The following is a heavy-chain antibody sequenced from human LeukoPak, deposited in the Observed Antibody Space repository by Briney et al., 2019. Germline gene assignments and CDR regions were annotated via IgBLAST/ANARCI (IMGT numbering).Heavy chain of an antibody. CDR2: ISTYNGNT. CDR3: ARGPTIDRTRGGFYYYYYMDV. CDR1: GGTFSSYA. J-gene: IGHJ6*03. Sequence: ASVKVSCKASGGTFSSYAISWVRQAPGQGLEWMGWISTYNGNTNYPQKLQGRVTMTTDTSTSTAYMELRSLRSDDTAVYYCARGPTIDRTRGGFYYYYYMDVWGKGTTVTVSS. D-gene: IGHD5-12*01. V-gene: IGHV1-18*01.